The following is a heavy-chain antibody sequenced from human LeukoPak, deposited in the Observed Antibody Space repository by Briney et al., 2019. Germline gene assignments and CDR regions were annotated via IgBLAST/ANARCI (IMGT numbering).Heavy chain of an antibody. Sequence: QPGGSLRLSCAASGFTFTSYAMSWVRQAPGKGLEWVSAASGSGGSTFYADSVKGRFAISRDNSKNTLYLQMNSLRAEDTAVYYCARDLYCSSTSCTDAFDIWGQGTMVTASS. CDR1: GFTFTSYA. D-gene: IGHD2-2*01. CDR2: ASGSGGST. J-gene: IGHJ3*02. CDR3: ARDLYCSSTSCTDAFDI. V-gene: IGHV3-23*01.